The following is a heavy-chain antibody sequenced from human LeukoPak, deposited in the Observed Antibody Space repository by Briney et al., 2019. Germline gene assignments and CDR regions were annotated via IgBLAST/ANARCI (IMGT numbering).Heavy chain of an antibody. Sequence: ASVKVSCKASGYTFTSYGISWVRQAPGQGLEWMGWISAYNGNTNYAQKLQGRVTMTTDTSTSTAYMELRSLISDDTAVYYCARDSSGWYKGRYYYYYMDVWGKGTTVTVS. CDR1: GYTFTSYG. CDR3: ARDSSGWYKGRYYYYYMDV. CDR2: ISAYNGNT. D-gene: IGHD6-19*01. J-gene: IGHJ6*03. V-gene: IGHV1-18*01.